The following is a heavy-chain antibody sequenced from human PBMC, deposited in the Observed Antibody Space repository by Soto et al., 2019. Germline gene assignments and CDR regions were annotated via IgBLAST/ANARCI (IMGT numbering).Heavy chain of an antibody. Sequence: QVQLVQSGAEVKKPGSSVKVSCKASGGTFSSYAISWVRQAPGQGLEWMGGIIPIFGTANYAQKFQGRVTIPEDKSKIAAYMVLRNLSAEEPAVYYCAREGRYWNGASRKFGSAFDIGGQGTMATVSS. CDR2: IIPIFGTA. J-gene: IGHJ3*02. CDR3: AREGRYWNGASRKFGSAFDI. D-gene: IGHD2-15*01. V-gene: IGHV1-69*06. CDR1: GGTFSSYA.